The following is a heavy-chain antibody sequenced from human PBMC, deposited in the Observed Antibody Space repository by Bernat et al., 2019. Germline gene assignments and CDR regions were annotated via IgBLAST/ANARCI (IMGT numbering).Heavy chain of an antibody. Sequence: EVQLVGSGGGLVQPGGSLRLSCAASGFTFSVSWMSWVRQAPGKGLEWVANINQDGSEKYYVDSVRGRFTISRDNAKNSLYLQMNSLRADDTAVYYCARSPRTGDVDYWGQGTLVTVSS. CDR1: GFTFSVSW. CDR3: ARSPRTGDVDY. CDR2: INQDGSEK. D-gene: IGHD7-27*01. V-gene: IGHV3-7*03. J-gene: IGHJ4*02.